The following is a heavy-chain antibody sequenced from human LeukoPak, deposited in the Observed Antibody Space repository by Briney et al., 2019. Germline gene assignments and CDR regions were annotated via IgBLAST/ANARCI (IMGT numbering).Heavy chain of an antibody. Sequence: SETLSLTCAVYGGSFSGYYWSWIRQPPWKGLEWIGEINHSGSTNYNPSLKSRVTISVDTSKNQFSLKLSSVTAADTAVYYCAGDAEQLVVSYWGRGTLVTVSS. CDR1: GGSFSGYY. J-gene: IGHJ4*02. CDR2: INHSGST. V-gene: IGHV4-34*01. D-gene: IGHD6-6*01. CDR3: AGDAEQLVVSY.